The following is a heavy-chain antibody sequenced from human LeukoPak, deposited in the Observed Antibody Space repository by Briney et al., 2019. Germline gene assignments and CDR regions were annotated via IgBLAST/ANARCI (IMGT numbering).Heavy chain of an antibody. V-gene: IGHV4-4*07. CDR2: IYTSGST. D-gene: IGHD2-2*01. CDR3: ARMIPYCSSTRCDAFDM. CDR1: AGSISSYS. Sequence: SETLSLTCTVSAGSISSYSWSWLRQPAGKGLEWIGHIYTSGSTNYNPSLKSRVTMSVDTSKNRFSLKLSSVTAADTAVYHCARMIPYCSSTRCDAFDMWGQGTIVTVSS. J-gene: IGHJ3*02.